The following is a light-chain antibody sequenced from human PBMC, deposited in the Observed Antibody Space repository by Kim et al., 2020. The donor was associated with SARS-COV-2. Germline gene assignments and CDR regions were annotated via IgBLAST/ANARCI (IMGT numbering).Light chain of an antibody. V-gene: IGKV1-5*03. CDR3: QRAGT. CDR1: QSISSW. CDR2: KAS. Sequence: STLSESLGDRVTSTCRASQSISSWLAWYQQKPGKAPKLLIYKASSLESGVPSRFSGSGSGTEFTLTISSLQPDDFATYYCQRAGTFGQGTKVDIK. J-gene: IGKJ1*01.